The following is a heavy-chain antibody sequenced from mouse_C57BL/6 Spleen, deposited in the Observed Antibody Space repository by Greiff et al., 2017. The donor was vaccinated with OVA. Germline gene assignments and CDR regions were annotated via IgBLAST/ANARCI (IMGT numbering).Heavy chain of an antibody. D-gene: IGHD2-4*01. CDR3: ARGDYDYDRNYFDY. Sequence: VKLQESGAELVRPGTSVKVSCKASGYAFTNYLIEWVKQRPGQGLEWIGVINPGSGGTNYNEKFKGKATLTADKSSSTAYMQLSSLTSEDSAVYFCARGDYDYDRNYFDYWGQGTTLTVSS. V-gene: IGHV1-54*01. J-gene: IGHJ2*01. CDR2: INPGSGGT. CDR1: GYAFTNYL.